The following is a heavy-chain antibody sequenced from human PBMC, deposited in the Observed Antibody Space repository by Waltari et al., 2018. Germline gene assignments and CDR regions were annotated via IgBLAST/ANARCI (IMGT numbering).Heavy chain of an antibody. Sequence: QVLLQQWGAGLLKPSETLSLTCDISGGSLGDYIWTWIRQPPGKGLEWLGQDSHGGTARSNPSVKSRVTLSLDTSQRHFSLRLQSVTAADTAVYYCARGRNYDSTLGRNDSSHSGLDVWGQGSAVTVSS. CDR2: DSHGGTA. V-gene: IGHV4-34*02. CDR1: GGSLGDYI. D-gene: IGHD3-3*01. J-gene: IGHJ6*01. CDR3: ARGRNYDSTLGRNDSSHSGLDV.